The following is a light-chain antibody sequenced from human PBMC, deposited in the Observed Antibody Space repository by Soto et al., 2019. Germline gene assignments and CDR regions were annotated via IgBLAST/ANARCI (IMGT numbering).Light chain of an antibody. Sequence: EIVMTQSPATLSVSPGERATLSCRASQSVSSNLAWYQQKPGQAPRLLIYGASTRDTGIPARFSGSGSGTDFTLTISSLQSEDFAVYYCQQYNNWPPYTFGQGTKLEIK. CDR1: QSVSSN. CDR3: QQYNNWPPYT. J-gene: IGKJ2*01. CDR2: GAS. V-gene: IGKV3-15*01.